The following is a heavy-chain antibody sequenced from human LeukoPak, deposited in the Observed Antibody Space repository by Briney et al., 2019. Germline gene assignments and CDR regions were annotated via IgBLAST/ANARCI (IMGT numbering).Heavy chain of an antibody. J-gene: IGHJ4*02. CDR3: ARTTVFDY. Sequence: GGSLRLSCATSGFTFSSYSMSWVRQAPGKGLEWVSYISSSGSTFYYAASVKGRFIISRDNARKSVSLQMNSLRDEDTAVYYCARTTVFDYWGQGTLVTVSS. CDR1: GFTFSSYS. D-gene: IGHD1-14*01. CDR2: ISSSGSTF. V-gene: IGHV3-48*02.